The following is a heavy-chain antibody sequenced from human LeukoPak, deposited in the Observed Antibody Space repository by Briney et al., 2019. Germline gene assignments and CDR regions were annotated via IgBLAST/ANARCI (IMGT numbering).Heavy chain of an antibody. CDR3: AKDTSIGRYCTNGVCSPFDY. J-gene: IGHJ4*02. V-gene: IGHV3-23*01. Sequence: GESLRLSCAGPGFNFSSYAMSWVRQAPGKGLDSDSSISDTGATTYDADSVKGRFTTSRDNSRSTLYLQMNSLRAEDTALYYCAKDTSIGRYCTNGVCSPFDYWGQGTLVTVSS. CDR2: ISDTGATT. D-gene: IGHD2-8*01. CDR1: GFNFSSYA.